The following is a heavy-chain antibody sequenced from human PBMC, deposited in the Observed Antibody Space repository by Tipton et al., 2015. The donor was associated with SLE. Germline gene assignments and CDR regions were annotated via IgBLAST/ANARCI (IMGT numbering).Heavy chain of an antibody. D-gene: IGHD5-18*01. CDR3: ARDTYSYGCDY. CDR1: GFTFTAYA. J-gene: IGHJ4*02. CDR2: IKQDGGEK. Sequence: SLRLSCAASGFTFTAYAMTWVRQAPGKGLEWVANIKQDGGEKNYVDSVKGRFTISRDNAKNSLYLQMNSLRAEDTAVYYCARDTYSYGCDYWGQGTLVTVSS. V-gene: IGHV3-7*03.